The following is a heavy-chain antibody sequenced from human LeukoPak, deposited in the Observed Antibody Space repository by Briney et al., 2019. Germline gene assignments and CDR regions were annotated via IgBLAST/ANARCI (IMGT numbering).Heavy chain of an antibody. D-gene: IGHD6-13*01. CDR2: IYPGDSDT. J-gene: IGHJ4*02. V-gene: IGHV5-51*01. Sequence: GESLKISCKGSGYRFTSDWIGWVRQMPGKGLEWMGIIYPGDSDTRYSPSFQGQVTISADKSVNTAYLQWSSLKASDTAMYYCARLSGRVGWSAGSCDIDSWAQGTLVTVSS. CDR3: ARLSGRVGWSAGSCDIDS. CDR1: GYRFTSDW.